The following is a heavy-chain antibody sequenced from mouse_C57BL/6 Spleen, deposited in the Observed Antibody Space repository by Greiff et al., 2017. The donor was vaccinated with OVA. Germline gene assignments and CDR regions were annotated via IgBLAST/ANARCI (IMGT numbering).Heavy chain of an antibody. J-gene: IGHJ1*03. V-gene: IGHV1-26*01. CDR3: ARWRYGSSYGYFDV. CDR2: INPNNGGT. Sequence: VQLQQSGPELVKPGASVKISCKASGYTFTDYYMNWVKQSHGKSLEWIGDINPNNGGTSYNQKFKGKATLTVDKSSSTAYMELRSLTSEDSAVYYCARWRYGSSYGYFDVWGTGTTVTVAS. D-gene: IGHD1-1*01. CDR1: GYTFTDYY.